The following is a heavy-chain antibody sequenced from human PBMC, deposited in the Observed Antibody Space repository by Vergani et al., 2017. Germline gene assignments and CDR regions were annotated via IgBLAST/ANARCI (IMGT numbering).Heavy chain of an antibody. J-gene: IGHJ4*02. CDR1: GFTFSSYS. CDR3: VNDXMGDTFVGTNHNDY. CDR2: ISSSGSPI. V-gene: IGHV3-48*01. Sequence: EVQLVESGGGLVQRGGSLRLSCAASGFTFSSYSMHWVRQAPGKGLEWVSYISSSGSPIYYADSVQGRFTISRDNAKNSLYLQMNSLRAEDSAVYYCVNDXMGDTFVGTNHNDYWGQGTLVTVSS. D-gene: IGHD3-16*01.